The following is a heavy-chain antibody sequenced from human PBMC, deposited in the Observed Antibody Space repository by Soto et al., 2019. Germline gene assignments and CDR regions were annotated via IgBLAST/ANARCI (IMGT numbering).Heavy chain of an antibody. V-gene: IGHV4-59*01. CDR3: ARDLFDILTGSYYYMDV. Sequence: PSETLSLTCTVSVGSISSYYLSWIRQPPGKGLEWIRYIYYSGSTNYNPSLKSRVTLSVDTSKHQFSLKLSSVTAADTAVYYCARDLFDILTGSYYYMDVWGKGTTVTVSS. J-gene: IGHJ6*03. D-gene: IGHD3-9*01. CDR2: IYYSGST. CDR1: VGSISSYY.